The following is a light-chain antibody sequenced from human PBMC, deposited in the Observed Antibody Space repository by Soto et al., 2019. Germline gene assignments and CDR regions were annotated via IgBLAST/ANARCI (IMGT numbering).Light chain of an antibody. CDR2: EAS. V-gene: IGKV1-5*01. Sequence: DIQMTQSPSTLSASVGDRVTITCRASQSVDIWLAWYQQKPGTAPKLLIYEASSLEGGVPSRFSGSGSGTEFTLTISSLQPDDFATYYCQQYNTYRTFGQGTKVDIK. CDR1: QSVDIW. CDR3: QQYNTYRT. J-gene: IGKJ1*01.